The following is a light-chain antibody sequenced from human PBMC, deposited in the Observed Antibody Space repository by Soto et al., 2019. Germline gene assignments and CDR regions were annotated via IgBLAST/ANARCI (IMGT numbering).Light chain of an antibody. CDR2: AAS. Sequence: DIQLTQSPSFLSASVRDRVTITCRASRDISSNLAWYQQKPGKAPKLLIYAASTLQSGVPSRFSGSGSGTEFTLTISSXQPEDSATYYCQQLNSYPLTFGGGTKVDIK. V-gene: IGKV1-9*01. J-gene: IGKJ4*01. CDR1: RDISSN. CDR3: QQLNSYPLT.